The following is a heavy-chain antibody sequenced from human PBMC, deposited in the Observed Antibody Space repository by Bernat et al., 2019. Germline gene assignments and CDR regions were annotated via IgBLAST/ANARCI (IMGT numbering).Heavy chain of an antibody. CDR3: TRVRWGVDKKYYFDY. D-gene: IGHD3-10*01. CDR1: GFTFVDYA. J-gene: IGHJ4*02. V-gene: IGHV3-49*04. Sequence: EVQLVESGGGLVQPGRSLRLSCTASGFTFVDYAMSGVRQAPGKGLEWVGFIRSKAYGGTTEYAASVKGRFTISRDDSKSIAYLQMNSLKTEDTAVYYCTRVRWGVDKKYYFDYWGQGTLVTVSS. CDR2: IRSKAYGGTT.